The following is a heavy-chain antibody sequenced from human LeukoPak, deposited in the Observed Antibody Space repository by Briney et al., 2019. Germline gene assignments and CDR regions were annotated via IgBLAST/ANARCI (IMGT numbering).Heavy chain of an antibody. CDR1: GGSISSYY. D-gene: IGHD6-19*01. V-gene: IGHV4-59*01. CDR2: IYYSGST. Sequence: SETLSLTCTVSGGSISSYYWSWIRQPPGKGLEWIGYIYYSGSTNYNPSLKSRVTISVDTSKNQFSLRLSSVTAADTAVYYCARAGYSSGWYLGYYFDYWGQGTLVTVSS. J-gene: IGHJ4*02. CDR3: ARAGYSSGWYLGYYFDY.